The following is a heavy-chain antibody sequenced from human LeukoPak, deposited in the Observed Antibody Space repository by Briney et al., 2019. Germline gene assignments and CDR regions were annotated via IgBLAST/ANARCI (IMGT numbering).Heavy chain of an antibody. CDR1: NYPLRSNNS. J-gene: IGHJ4*02. V-gene: IGHV4-38-2*01. D-gene: IGHD3-10*01. CDR3: AIRVVPLEGEEWGFIGDY. Sequence: PSETPSLTSALSNYPLRSNNSWGWIRQPPGKGLDWIGGIYHSGTTYYNPSLKSRVTFLLDTSKSQFSLKLTSVSAADTAMYFCAIRVVPLEGEEWGFIGDYWGQGILVTVSS. CDR2: IYHSGTT.